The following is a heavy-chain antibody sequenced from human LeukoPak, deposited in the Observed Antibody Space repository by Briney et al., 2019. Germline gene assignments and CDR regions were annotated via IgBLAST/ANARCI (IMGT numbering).Heavy chain of an antibody. J-gene: IGHJ4*02. CDR2: INPSGGST. CDR1: GYTFTSYY. Sequence: ASVKVSCKASGYTFTSYYMHWVRQAPGQGLEWMGIINPSGGSTSYAQKFQGRATMTRDMSTSTVYMELSSLRSEDTAVYYCARATTRRQAFDYWGQGTLVTVSS. CDR3: ARATTRRQAFDY. D-gene: IGHD1-14*01. V-gene: IGHV1-46*01.